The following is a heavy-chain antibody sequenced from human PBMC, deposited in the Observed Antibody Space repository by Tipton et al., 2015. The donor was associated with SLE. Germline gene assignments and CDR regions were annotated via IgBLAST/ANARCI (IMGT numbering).Heavy chain of an antibody. V-gene: IGHV4-61*09. J-gene: IGHJ4*02. CDR1: GDSISSFSYY. D-gene: IGHD1-14*01. CDR3: ARDPNWYDYFDY. CDR2: IYTSGST. Sequence: TLSLTCTVSGDSISSFSYYWSWIRQPAGKGLEWVGHIYTSGSTHYNPSLESRVSMSLDMSSNQFSLKLTSVTAADTAVYYCARDPNWYDYFDYWGQGMLVTVSS.